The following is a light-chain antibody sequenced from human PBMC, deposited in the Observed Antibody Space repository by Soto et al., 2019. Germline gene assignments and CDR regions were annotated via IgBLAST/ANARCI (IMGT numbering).Light chain of an antibody. Sequence: QSALTQPASVSGSPGQSITISCTGTSSDVGGYNYVSWYQQHPGKAPKLMIYDVSNRPSGVSNRFSGPKSGNTASLTISGLQAEYEADYYCSSYTSSSVVFGGGTKLTVL. CDR3: SSYTSSSVV. CDR1: SSDVGGYNY. J-gene: IGLJ2*01. V-gene: IGLV2-14*01. CDR2: DVS.